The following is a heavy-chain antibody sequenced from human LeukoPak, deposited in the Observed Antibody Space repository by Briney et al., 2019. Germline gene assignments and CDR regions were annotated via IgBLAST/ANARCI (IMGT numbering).Heavy chain of an antibody. CDR2: FDPEDGET. D-gene: IGHD3-3*01. Sequence: ASVKVSCKVSGYTLTELSMHWVRQAPGKGLEWMGGFDPEDGETIYAQKFQGRVTMTEDTSTDTAYMELSSLRSEDTAVYYCATKEWSTRYYYYYYMDVWGKGTTVTVSS. CDR1: GYTLTELS. V-gene: IGHV1-24*01. J-gene: IGHJ6*03. CDR3: ATKEWSTRYYYYYYMDV.